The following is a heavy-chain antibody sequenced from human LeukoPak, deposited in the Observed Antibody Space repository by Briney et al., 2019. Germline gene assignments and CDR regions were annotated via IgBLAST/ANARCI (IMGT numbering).Heavy chain of an antibody. CDR2: IRYDGSNK. D-gene: IGHD3-10*01. J-gene: IGHJ5*02. Sequence: GGSLRLSCAASGFTFNNYGMHWVRQAPGKGLEWVSFIRYDGSNKYYADSVKGRFTISRDNSKNTLYLQMNSLRAEDTAVYYCAKDREGGSRLRGWFDPWGQGTLVTVSS. CDR1: GFTFNNYG. CDR3: AKDREGGSRLRGWFDP. V-gene: IGHV3-30*02.